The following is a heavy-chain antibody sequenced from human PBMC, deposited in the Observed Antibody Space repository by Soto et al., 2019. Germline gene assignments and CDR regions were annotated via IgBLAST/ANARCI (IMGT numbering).Heavy chain of an antibody. Sequence: GGSLRLSCAASGFTFSSYSMNWVRQAPGKGLEWVSSISSSSSYIYYADSVKGRFTISRDNAKNSLYLQMNSLRAEDTAVYYCARTPLWFGEYYFDYWGQGTLVTVSS. D-gene: IGHD3-10*01. CDR2: ISSSSSYI. CDR3: ARTPLWFGEYYFDY. J-gene: IGHJ4*02. V-gene: IGHV3-21*01. CDR1: GFTFSSYS.